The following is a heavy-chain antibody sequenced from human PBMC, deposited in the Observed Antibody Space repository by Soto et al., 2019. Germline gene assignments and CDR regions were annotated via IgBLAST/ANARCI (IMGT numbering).Heavy chain of an antibody. V-gene: IGHV3-23*01. J-gene: IGHJ4*02. D-gene: IGHD3-22*01. CDR3: AKDVTYYYDAAGSNYFDY. Sequence: EVQLLESGGGLVQPGGSLRLSCAASAFTFSTYAMSWVRQAPGKGLEWVSAISGTGGSTYYADSVKGRFTISRDNXKXTXXLQMTSLRAEDTALYYCAKDVTYYYDAAGSNYFDYWGQGTLVTVSS. CDR1: AFTFSTYA. CDR2: ISGTGGST.